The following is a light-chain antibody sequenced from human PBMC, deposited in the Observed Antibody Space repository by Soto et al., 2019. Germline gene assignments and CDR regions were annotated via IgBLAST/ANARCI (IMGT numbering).Light chain of an antibody. CDR2: YAS. CDR1: RSIDNS. CDR3: QQRRYSVT. J-gene: IGKJ4*01. V-gene: IGKV3-11*01. Sequence: EVVLTRSPAILSLSLGERATLSCRARRSIDNSLAWYQHRPGQAPRLLIYYASNRAIGIPARFSGSGSVTYFTLTISSLEAEDFALYYCQQRRYSVTFGGGTKVEIK.